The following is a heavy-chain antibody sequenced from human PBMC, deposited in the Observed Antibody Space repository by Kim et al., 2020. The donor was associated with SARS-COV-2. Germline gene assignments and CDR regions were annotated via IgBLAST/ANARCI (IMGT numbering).Heavy chain of an antibody. Sequence: SSSRSYTYYADSVKGRFTITRDNAKNSLYLQMNSLRAEDTAVYYCAREHYWGQGTLVTVSS. CDR2: SSSRSYT. CDR3: AREHY. V-gene: IGHV3-21*01. J-gene: IGHJ4*02.